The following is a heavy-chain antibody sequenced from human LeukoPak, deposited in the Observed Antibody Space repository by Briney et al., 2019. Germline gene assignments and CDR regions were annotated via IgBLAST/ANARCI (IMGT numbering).Heavy chain of an antibody. J-gene: IGHJ3*02. D-gene: IGHD2-2*02. V-gene: IGHV3-15*01. Sequence: TGGSLRLSCAASGFTFSNAWMSWVRQAPGKGLEWVGRIKSKTDGGTTDYAAPVKGRFTISRDDSKNTLYLQMNSLKTEDTAAYYCTTSDVVVPAAIGGWWAFDIWGQGTMVTVSS. CDR3: TTSDVVVPAAIGGWWAFDI. CDR1: GFTFSNAW. CDR2: IKSKTDGGTT.